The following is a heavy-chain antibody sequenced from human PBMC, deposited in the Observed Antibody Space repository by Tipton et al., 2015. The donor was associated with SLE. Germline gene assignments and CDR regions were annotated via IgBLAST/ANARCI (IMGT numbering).Heavy chain of an antibody. D-gene: IGHD1-1*01. Sequence: SLRLSCGASGFTFSSFWMTWVRQAPGKGLEWVSYISSDGTTTFYADSVKGRFPISRDNAKNSLYLQMNSLRAEDTAVYYCARTLAIWNDNCDYHSITATDGWGQGTTLTVSS. CDR3: ARTLAIWNDNCDYHSITATDG. CDR1: GFTFSSFW. CDR2: ISSDGTTT. J-gene: IGHJ6*02. V-gene: IGHV3-48*03.